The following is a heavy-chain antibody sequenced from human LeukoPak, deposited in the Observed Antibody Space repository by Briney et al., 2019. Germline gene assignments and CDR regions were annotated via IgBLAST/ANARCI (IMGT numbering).Heavy chain of an antibody. CDR2: IIPIFGTA. D-gene: IGHD4-11*01. Sequence: ASVKVSCKASGGTFSSYAISWVRQAPGQGLEWMGRIIPIFGTANYAQKFQGRVTITTDESTSTAYMELSSLRSEDTAVYYCAMDGMRTTFDYWGQGTLVTVSS. CDR3: AMDGMRTTFDY. CDR1: GGTFSSYA. V-gene: IGHV1-69*05. J-gene: IGHJ4*02.